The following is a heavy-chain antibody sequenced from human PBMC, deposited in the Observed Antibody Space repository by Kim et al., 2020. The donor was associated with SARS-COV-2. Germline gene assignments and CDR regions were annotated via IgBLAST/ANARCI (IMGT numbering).Heavy chain of an antibody. V-gene: IGHV5-10-1*01. Sequence: GESLKISCKGSGYSFTSYWISWVRQMPGKGLEWMGRIDPSDSYTNYSPSFQGHVTISADKSISTAYLQWSSLKASDTAMYYCARLVEPPLEVKGRGGWFDPWGQGTLVTVSS. D-gene: IGHD1-26*01. J-gene: IGHJ5*02. CDR1: GYSFTSYW. CDR2: IDPSDSYT. CDR3: ARLVEPPLEVKGRGGWFDP.